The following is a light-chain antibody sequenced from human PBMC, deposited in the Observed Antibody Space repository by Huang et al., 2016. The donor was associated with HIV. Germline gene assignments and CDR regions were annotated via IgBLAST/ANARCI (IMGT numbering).Light chain of an antibody. CDR2: SIN. J-gene: IGKJ3*01. Sequence: DVQMTQSPFYLYASIRDRVTISCRASQNIGYSLKWYQQQPGKTPRHPIYSINKLDSWVPSRFVGSGSGTAFALASSGLRPEDIAIYFCQQTYFIPVTVGPGSRVDL. V-gene: IGKV1-39*01. CDR1: QNIGYS. CDR3: QQTYFIPVT.